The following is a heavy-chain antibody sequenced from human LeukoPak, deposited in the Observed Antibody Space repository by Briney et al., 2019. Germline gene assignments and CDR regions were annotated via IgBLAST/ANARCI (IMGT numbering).Heavy chain of an antibody. Sequence: PGGSLRLSCAASGFTFSSYSMNWVRQAPGKGLEWVSYISSSSSTIYYADSVKGRFTISRDNAKNSLYLQMNSLRAEDTAVYYCAKGGSWDIVVVVAADYWGQGTLVTVSS. J-gene: IGHJ4*02. CDR1: GFTFSSYS. D-gene: IGHD2-15*01. CDR2: ISSSSSTI. CDR3: AKGGSWDIVVVVAADY. V-gene: IGHV3-48*01.